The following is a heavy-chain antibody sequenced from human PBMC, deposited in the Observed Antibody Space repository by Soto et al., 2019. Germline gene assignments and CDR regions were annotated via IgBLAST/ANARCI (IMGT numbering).Heavy chain of an antibody. J-gene: IGHJ4*02. CDR1: GGTFSSYA. Sequence: VASVKVSCTASGGTFSSYAISCVRQAPGQGLEWMGGIIPIFGTANYAQKFQGRVTITADESTSTAYMELSSLRSEDTAVYYCASGYCSGGSCYSADFDYWGQGTLVTVSS. D-gene: IGHD2-15*01. CDR2: IIPIFGTA. CDR3: ASGYCSGGSCYSADFDY. V-gene: IGHV1-69*13.